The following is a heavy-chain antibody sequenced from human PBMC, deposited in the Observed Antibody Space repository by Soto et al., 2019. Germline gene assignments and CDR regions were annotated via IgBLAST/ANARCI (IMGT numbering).Heavy chain of an antibody. CDR3: AIDSDGGY. J-gene: IGHJ4*02. V-gene: IGHV3-23*01. D-gene: IGHD2-15*01. Sequence: PGGSLRLSCAASGFNFSIYSMIWVRQAPGKGLEWVSGISATTGNTYYTNSVKGRFTISRDNFENTLFLQMNNLRAEDTALYYCAIDSDGGYWGQGSLVTVYS. CDR1: GFNFSIYS. CDR2: ISATTGNT.